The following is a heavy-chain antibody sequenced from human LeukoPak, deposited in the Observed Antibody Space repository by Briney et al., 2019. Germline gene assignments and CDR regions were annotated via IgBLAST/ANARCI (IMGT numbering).Heavy chain of an antibody. V-gene: IGHV4-59*06. CDR1: GFTFSSYE. CDR2: IYDSGST. Sequence: PGGSLRLSCAASGFTFSSYEMNWVRQAPGKGLEWIGYIYDSGSTYYNPSLKSRVTISVDTSKNLFSLRLNSVTAADTAVYYCARDRVAGWFDPWGQGTLVTVSS. D-gene: IGHD5-24*01. J-gene: IGHJ5*02. CDR3: ARDRVAGWFDP.